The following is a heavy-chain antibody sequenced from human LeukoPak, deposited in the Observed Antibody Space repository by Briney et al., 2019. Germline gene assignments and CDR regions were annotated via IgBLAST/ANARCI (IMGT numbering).Heavy chain of an antibody. V-gene: IGHV3-23*01. D-gene: IGHD2-8*01. CDR2: ISGSGGST. CDR1: GFTFSSYA. J-gene: IGHJ4*02. CDR3: AKDRSCTNDICHGDFDY. Sequence: GGSLRLSCAASGFTFSSYALSWVRQAPGKGLEWVSSISGSGGSTYSADSVKGRFTISRDNSKNTLYLQMNSLRAEDTALYYCAKDRSCTNDICHGDFDYWGQGTLVTVSS.